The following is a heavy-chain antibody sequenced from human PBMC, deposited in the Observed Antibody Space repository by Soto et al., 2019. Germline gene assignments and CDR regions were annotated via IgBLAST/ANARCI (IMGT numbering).Heavy chain of an antibody. V-gene: IGHV3-9*01. CDR3: AIVTAVTTRYMDV. J-gene: IGHJ6*04. CDR1: GFTFEDYT. Sequence: GGSLRLSCTASGFTFEDYTMDWVRQAPGKGPEWVSGITWNSGKINYADSVKGRFSISRDNAKNALYLQMDSLRTEDTALYYCAIVTAVTTRYMDVWGKGTTVTVSS. D-gene: IGHD4-17*01. CDR2: ITWNSGKI.